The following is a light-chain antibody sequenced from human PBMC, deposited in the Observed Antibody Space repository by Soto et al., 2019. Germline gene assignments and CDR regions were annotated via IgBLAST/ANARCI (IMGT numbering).Light chain of an antibody. CDR1: SSNIGAGYD. J-gene: IGLJ3*02. CDR2: GNS. Sequence: QLVLTQPPSVSGAPGQRVTISCTGSSSNIGAGYDVHWYQQLPGTAPKLLISGNSNRPSGVPDRFSGSKSGTSASLAITGLRAEDEADYYCQSYDSSLSGWVFGGGTKLTVL. V-gene: IGLV1-40*01. CDR3: QSYDSSLSGWV.